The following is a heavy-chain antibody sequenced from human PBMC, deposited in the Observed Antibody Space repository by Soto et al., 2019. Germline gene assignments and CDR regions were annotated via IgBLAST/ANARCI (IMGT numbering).Heavy chain of an antibody. Sequence: GGSLRLSCEASGFSFSDDWMHWVRQAPGKGLVWVSSVSSVGSATDYADSVKGRFTISRDNAKNTLYLQMNSLGAEDTAVYYCVRGKYSGSYFFDYWGQGTLVTVSS. J-gene: IGHJ4*02. V-gene: IGHV3-74*01. CDR2: VSSVGSAT. CDR3: VRGKYSGSYFFDY. D-gene: IGHD1-26*01. CDR1: GFSFSDDW.